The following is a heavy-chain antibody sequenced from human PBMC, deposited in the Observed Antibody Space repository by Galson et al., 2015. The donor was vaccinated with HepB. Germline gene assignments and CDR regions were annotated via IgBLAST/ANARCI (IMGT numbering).Heavy chain of an antibody. CDR1: GYTLTELS. CDR3: ATAGEYSSSPVEYFQH. J-gene: IGHJ1*01. D-gene: IGHD6-6*01. V-gene: IGHV1-24*01. CDR2: FDPEDGET. Sequence: SVKVSCKVSGYTLTELSMHWVRQAPGKGLEWMGGFDPEDGETIYAQKFQGRVTKTEDTSTDTAYMELSSLRSEDTAVYYCATAGEYSSSPVEYFQHWGQGTLVTVSS.